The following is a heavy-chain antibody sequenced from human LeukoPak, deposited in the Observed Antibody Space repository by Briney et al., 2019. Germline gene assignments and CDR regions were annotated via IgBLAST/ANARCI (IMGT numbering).Heavy chain of an antibody. J-gene: IGHJ6*02. Sequence: GGSLRLSCAASGFTFSSYAMHWVRQAPGKGLEWVAVISYDGSNKYYADSVKGRFTISRDNSKNTLYLQMNSLRGEDTAVYYCARDLSSGNYDYYYAMDVWGQGTTVAVSS. V-gene: IGHV3-30-3*01. D-gene: IGHD3-22*01. CDR2: ISYDGSNK. CDR1: GFTFSSYA. CDR3: ARDLSSGNYDYYYAMDV.